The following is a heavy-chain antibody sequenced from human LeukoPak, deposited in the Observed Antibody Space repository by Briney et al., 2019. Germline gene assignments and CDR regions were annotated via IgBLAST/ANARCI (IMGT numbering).Heavy chain of an antibody. Sequence: SETLSLTCTVSGGSISSYYWSWIRQPPGKGLEWIGYIYYSGSTNYNPSLKSRVTISVDTSKNQFSLKLSCVTAADTAVYYCAGEIGYFDYWGQGTLVTVSS. D-gene: IGHD3-22*01. J-gene: IGHJ4*02. CDR3: AGEIGYFDY. CDR1: GGSISSYY. CDR2: IYYSGST. V-gene: IGHV4-59*01.